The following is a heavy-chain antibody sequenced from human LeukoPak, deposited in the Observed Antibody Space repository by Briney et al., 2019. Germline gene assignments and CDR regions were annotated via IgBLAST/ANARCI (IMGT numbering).Heavy chain of an antibody. Sequence: GGSLSLACALSGFTFSSYSTNWVRHAQGKGLEWVAFIRYDGSNKYYADSVKGRFTISRDNSKNTLYLQMNSLRAEDTAVYYCAKDHGYSYPTAFDYWGQGTLVTVSS. J-gene: IGHJ4*02. CDR2: IRYDGSNK. CDR1: GFTFSSYS. D-gene: IGHD5-18*01. V-gene: IGHV3-30*02. CDR3: AKDHGYSYPTAFDY.